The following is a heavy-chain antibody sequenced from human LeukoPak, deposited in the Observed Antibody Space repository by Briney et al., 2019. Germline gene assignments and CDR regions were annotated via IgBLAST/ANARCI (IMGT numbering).Heavy chain of an antibody. Sequence: SETLSLTCTVSGGSISSYYWSWIRQPPGKGLEWIGEINHSGSTNYNPSLKSRVTISVDTSKNQFSLKLSSVTAADTAVYYCARGLRFDPWGQGTLVTVSS. J-gene: IGHJ5*02. V-gene: IGHV4-34*01. CDR3: ARGLRFDP. CDR2: INHSGST. CDR1: GGSISSYY.